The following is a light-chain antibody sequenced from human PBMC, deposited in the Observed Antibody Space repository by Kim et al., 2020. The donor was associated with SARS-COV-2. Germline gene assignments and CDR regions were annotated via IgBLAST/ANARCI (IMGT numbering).Light chain of an antibody. CDR2: DVN. CDR1: SSDVGGYNY. V-gene: IGLV2-11*01. Sequence: QSALTQPRSVSGSPGQSVTISCTGTSSDVGGYNYVSWYQQHPGKAPKLMIYDVNKWPSGVPDRFSGSKSGNTASLTISGLQAEDEADYYCCSYADSYTWVFGGGTQLTVL. CDR3: CSYADSYTWV. J-gene: IGLJ3*02.